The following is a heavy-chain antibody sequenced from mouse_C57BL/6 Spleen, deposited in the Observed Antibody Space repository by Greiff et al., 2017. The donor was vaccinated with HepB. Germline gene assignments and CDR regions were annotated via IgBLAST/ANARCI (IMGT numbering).Heavy chain of an antibody. Sequence: VQLQQSGTVLARPGASVKMSCKTSGYTFTSYWMHWVKQRPGQGLEWIGAIYPGNSDTSYNQKFKGKAKLTAVTSASTAYMVLSSLTNDDSAVYYCTRSGYYDYDGAWFAYWGQGTLVTVSA. CDR2: IYPGNSDT. CDR3: TRSGYYDYDGAWFAY. CDR1: GYTFTSYW. J-gene: IGHJ3*01. V-gene: IGHV1-5*01. D-gene: IGHD2-4*01.